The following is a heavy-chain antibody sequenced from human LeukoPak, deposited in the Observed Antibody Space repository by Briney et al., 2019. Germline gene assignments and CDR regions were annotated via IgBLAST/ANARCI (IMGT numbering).Heavy chain of an antibody. CDR2: IYHSGST. Sequence: SETLSLTCAVSGGSISSGGYSWSWIRQPPGTGLEWVGYIYHSGSTYYNPSLKSRVTISVDTSKNQFSLKLSSVTAADTAVYYCSRLVVTTYYYYGMDVWGQGTTVTVSS. V-gene: IGHV4-30-2*02. J-gene: IGHJ6*02. D-gene: IGHD2-21*02. CDR1: GGSISSGGYS. CDR3: SRLVVTTYYYYGMDV.